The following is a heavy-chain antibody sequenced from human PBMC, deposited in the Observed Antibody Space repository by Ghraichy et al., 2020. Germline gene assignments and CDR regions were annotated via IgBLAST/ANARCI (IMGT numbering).Heavy chain of an antibody. J-gene: IGHJ4*02. D-gene: IGHD4-17*01. CDR3: ARDRGHSDYGFGNFDL. V-gene: IGHV4-59*01. CDR2: FYYSGST. CDR1: GGSIRSYF. Sequence: SETLSLICSVSGGSIRSYFWSWIRQPPGKGLEWIGCFYYSGSTNYNPSLKSRVTISVDTSKNQFSLRLNSVTAADTAVYYCARDRGHSDYGFGNFDLWGQGALVTVSS.